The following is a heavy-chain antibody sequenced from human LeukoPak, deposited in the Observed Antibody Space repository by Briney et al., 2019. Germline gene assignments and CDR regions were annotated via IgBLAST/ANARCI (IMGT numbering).Heavy chain of an antibody. V-gene: IGHV4-61*01. CDR3: TTAYDIDV. CDR1: GGSVRSGTYY. Sequence: SETLSLTCTVSGGSVRSGTYYWSWIRQPPGKALEWIGYIYYTGTTKYNPSLKSRATISLDTSKNQFSLKLTSVAAADTFLFKRTTAYDIDVWGQGTTVTVSS. CDR2: IYYTGTT. J-gene: IGHJ6*02. D-gene: IGHD1-1*01.